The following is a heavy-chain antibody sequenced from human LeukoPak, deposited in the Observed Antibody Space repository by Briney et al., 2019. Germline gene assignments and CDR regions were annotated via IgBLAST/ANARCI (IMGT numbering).Heavy chain of an antibody. CDR3: AKDAYCSSTSCPLDY. D-gene: IGHD2-2*01. J-gene: IGHJ4*02. CDR1: GFTFSSYW. Sequence: GGSLRLSCAASGFTFSSYWMSWVRQAPGKGLEWVANIKQDGSEKYYVDSVKGRFTISRDNSKNSLYLQMNSLRTEDTALYYCAKDAYCSSTSCPLDYWGQGTLVTVSS. V-gene: IGHV3-7*03. CDR2: IKQDGSEK.